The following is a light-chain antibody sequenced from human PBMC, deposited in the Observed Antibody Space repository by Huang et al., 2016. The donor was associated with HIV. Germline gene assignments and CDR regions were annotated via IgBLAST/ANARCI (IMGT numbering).Light chain of an antibody. V-gene: IGKV1-33*01. J-gene: IGKJ4*01. CDR2: DAS. CDR3: QQYDHLLT. CDR1: QDISNY. Sequence: IQMTQSPSSLSASVGDRVNITCQASQDISNYLNWYQQKPGKAPKLLIYDASNLETGVPSRFSGSGSGTDFTFNISSLQPEDIATYYCQQYDHLLTFGGGTKVEIK.